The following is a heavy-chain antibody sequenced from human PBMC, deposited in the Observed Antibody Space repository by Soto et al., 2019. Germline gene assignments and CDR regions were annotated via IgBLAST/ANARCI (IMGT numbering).Heavy chain of an antibody. V-gene: IGHV3-7*01. Sequence: EVQLVESGGGLVQPGGSLRLSCAGSGFSFGDYWMTWVRQAPGKGLEWVANINANGRQTYYVDSVKGRFIISRDNAGNSVYLQVNSLRVEDSAVYYCARDPVRGDGYTLDDWGQGALVTVSS. CDR2: INANGRQT. CDR1: GFSFGDYW. CDR3: ARDPVRGDGYTLDD. J-gene: IGHJ4*02. D-gene: IGHD3-10*01.